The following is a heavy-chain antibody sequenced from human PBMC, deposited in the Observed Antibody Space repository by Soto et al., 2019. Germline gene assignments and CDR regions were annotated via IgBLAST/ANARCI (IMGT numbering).Heavy chain of an antibody. J-gene: IGHJ6*03. CDR1: GYPISVYY. Sequence: TLSLTYNCSGYPISVYYWSWIRQAPGKGLEWIGYTYYTGRTDYNPSLKSRVSMSVDTSKNKFSLELTSVTAADTAVYYCARNQAGTVFGLPTHFYYMDVWGKGTTVT. CDR2: TYYTGRT. V-gene: IGHV4-59*01. D-gene: IGHD3-3*01. CDR3: ARNQAGTVFGLPTHFYYMDV.